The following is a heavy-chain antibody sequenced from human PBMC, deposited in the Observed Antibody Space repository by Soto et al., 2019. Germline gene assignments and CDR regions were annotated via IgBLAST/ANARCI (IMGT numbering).Heavy chain of an antibody. Sequence: QVQLVQSGAEVKKPGASVKVSCKASGYSFTSYGITWVRQAPGQGLEWLGWISPYNGDTSYGQKLQDRVTMTTDTSTTTAYMELRSLRSDDTAVYYCARGGLGYCSGGSCPKNWFGPWGQGTLVTVSS. CDR1: GYSFTSYG. D-gene: IGHD2-15*01. V-gene: IGHV1-18*01. CDR2: ISPYNGDT. CDR3: ARGGLGYCSGGSCPKNWFGP. J-gene: IGHJ5*02.